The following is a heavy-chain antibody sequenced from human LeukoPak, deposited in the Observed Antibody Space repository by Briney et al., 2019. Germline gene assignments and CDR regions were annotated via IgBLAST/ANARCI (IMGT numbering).Heavy chain of an antibody. CDR2: IIPILGIA. D-gene: IGHD5-18*01. CDR3: ASSRTRGYSYGHHTTGY. Sequence: SVKVSCKASGGTFSSYAISWVRQAPGQGLEWMGRIIPILGIANYAQKFQGRVTITADKSTSTAYMELSSLRSEDTAVYYCASSRTRGYSYGHHTTGYWGQGTLVTVSS. J-gene: IGHJ4*02. V-gene: IGHV1-69*04. CDR1: GGTFSSYA.